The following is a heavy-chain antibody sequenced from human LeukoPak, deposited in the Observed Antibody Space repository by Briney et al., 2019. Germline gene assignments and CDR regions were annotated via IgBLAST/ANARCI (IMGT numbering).Heavy chain of an antibody. V-gene: IGHV3-23*01. CDR1: GFTFSTYA. Sequence: QTGGSLGLSCAASGFTFSTYAMNWVRQAPGKGLEWVSGISGSGGSIWYAESVKGRFTISRDNSKNTLYLQMNRLRAEDTATYYCAKYRTGPPYGLDVWGQGTTVTVSS. D-gene: IGHD1-26*01. CDR3: AKYRTGPPYGLDV. J-gene: IGHJ6*02. CDR2: ISGSGGSI.